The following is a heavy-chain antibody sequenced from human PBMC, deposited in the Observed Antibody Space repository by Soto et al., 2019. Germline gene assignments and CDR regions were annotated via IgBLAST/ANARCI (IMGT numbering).Heavy chain of an antibody. CDR1: GYSFTSYW. CDR2: IYPGDSDT. CDR3: ARLDTAMVTHYYYGMDV. D-gene: IGHD5-18*01. Sequence: GESLKISCKGSGYSFTSYWIGWVRQMPGKGLEWMGIIYPGDSDTRYSPSFQGQVTISADKSISTAYLQWSSLKASDTAMYYCARLDTAMVTHYYYGMDVWGQGTTVTAP. V-gene: IGHV5-51*01. J-gene: IGHJ6*02.